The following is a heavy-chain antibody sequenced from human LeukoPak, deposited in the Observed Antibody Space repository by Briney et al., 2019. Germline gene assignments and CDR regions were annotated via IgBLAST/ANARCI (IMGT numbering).Heavy chain of an antibody. CDR1: GFTFSSYA. Sequence: GGSLRLSCAASGFTFSSYAMSWVRQAPGKGLEWVSATSGSGGSTYYADSVKGRSTISRDNSKNTLYLQMNRLRAEDTAVYYCAKALYYYGSGYDYWGQGTLVTVSS. CDR2: TSGSGGST. J-gene: IGHJ4*02. D-gene: IGHD3-10*01. CDR3: AKALYYYGSGYDY. V-gene: IGHV3-23*01.